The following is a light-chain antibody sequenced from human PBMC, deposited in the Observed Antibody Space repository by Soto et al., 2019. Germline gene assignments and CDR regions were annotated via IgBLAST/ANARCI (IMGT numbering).Light chain of an antibody. CDR2: AAS. CDR1: QSISIY. Sequence: DIQMTQSPSSLSASVGARVTITCRASQSISIYLNWYQQKPGKAPKLLIYAASSLHSGVPSRFSGSGSGTDFTLTISSLHPEDLATYYGQESLTTPLTFGGGTKVEIK. V-gene: IGKV1-39*01. J-gene: IGKJ4*01. CDR3: QESLTTPLT.